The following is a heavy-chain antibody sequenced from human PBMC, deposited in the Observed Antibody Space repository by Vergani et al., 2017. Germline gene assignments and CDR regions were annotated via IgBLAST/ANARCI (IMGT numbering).Heavy chain of an antibody. CDR3: ARGVHMTGYYSYGMDV. D-gene: IGHD3-9*01. Sequence: SWVRQAPGQGLEWMGRIIPILGIANYAQKFQGRVTITADKSTSTAYMELSSLRSEDTAVYYCARGVHMTGYYSYGMDVWGQGTTVTVSS. CDR2: IIPILGIA. V-gene: IGHV1-69*02. J-gene: IGHJ6*02.